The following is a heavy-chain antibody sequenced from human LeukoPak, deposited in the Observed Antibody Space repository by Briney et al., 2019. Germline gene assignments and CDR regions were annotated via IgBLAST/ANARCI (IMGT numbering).Heavy chain of an antibody. CDR3: ARPHGSIAAPYYFDY. Sequence: GESLKISCKGSGYSFTSYWIGWARQMPGKGLEWMGIIYPGDSDTRYSPSFQGQVTISADKSISTAYLQWSSLKASDTAMYYCARPHGSIAAPYYFDYWGQGTLVTVSS. CDR2: IYPGDSDT. D-gene: IGHD6-6*01. J-gene: IGHJ4*02. CDR1: GYSFTSYW. V-gene: IGHV5-51*01.